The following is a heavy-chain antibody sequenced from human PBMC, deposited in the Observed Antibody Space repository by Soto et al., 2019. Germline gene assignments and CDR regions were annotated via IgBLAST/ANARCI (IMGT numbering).Heavy chain of an antibody. CDR3: ARQRTTVVTQAYFDH. CDR1: GESISSSSYY. CDR2: IYYSGRT. J-gene: IGHJ4*02. Sequence: SETLSLTCIVSGESISSSSYYCGWIRQPPGKGLEWIGSIYYSGRTYYNPSFKSRVTISIDTSKNQFSLKLSSVTATDTAVYYCARQRTTVVTQAYFDHWGQGALVTVSS. V-gene: IGHV4-39*01. D-gene: IGHD2-21*02.